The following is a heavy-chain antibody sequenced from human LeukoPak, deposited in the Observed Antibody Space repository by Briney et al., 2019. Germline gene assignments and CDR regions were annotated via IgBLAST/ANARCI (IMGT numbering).Heavy chain of an antibody. Sequence: SETLSLTCTVSGGSISNYYWSWIRQPPGKGLEWIGYIYYSGSTNYNPSLKSRVTISLDTSKNQFSLKLSSVTAADTAVYYCARLRGGYSYDYSGLTLDYWGQGTLVTVSS. V-gene: IGHV4-59*08. CDR1: GGSISNYY. CDR2: IYYSGST. D-gene: IGHD5-18*01. CDR3: ARLRGGYSYDYSGLTLDY. J-gene: IGHJ4*02.